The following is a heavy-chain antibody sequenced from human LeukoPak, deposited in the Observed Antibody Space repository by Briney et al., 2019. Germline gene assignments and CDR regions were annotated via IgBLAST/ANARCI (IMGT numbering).Heavy chain of an antibody. CDR3: ARLQYSYGNYYYMDV. Sequence: SETLSLTCTVSGYSISSGYYWGWIRQPPGKGLEGIGSIYHSGSTYYNPSLKSRITISVDTSKNQFSLKLSSVTAADTAVYYCARLQYSYGNYYYMDVWGKGTTVTVSS. CDR2: IYHSGST. CDR1: GYSISSGYY. V-gene: IGHV4-38-2*02. J-gene: IGHJ6*03. D-gene: IGHD5-18*01.